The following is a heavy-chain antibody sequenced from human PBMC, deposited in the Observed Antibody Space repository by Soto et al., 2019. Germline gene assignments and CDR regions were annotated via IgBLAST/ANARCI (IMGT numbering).Heavy chain of an antibody. V-gene: IGHV4-59*11. Sequence: SETLSLTCTLSCGSFGSRYWSWLQQSPGKGLEWIGYFYNTANTNTNYNPSLKSRATISVDPSKSQFFLTLRSVTAADTAIYFCSFGGGLESWLDPWGQGTPVTVSS. CDR1: CGSFGSRY. CDR3: SFGGGLESWLDP. CDR2: FYNTANTNT. J-gene: IGHJ5*02. D-gene: IGHD3-10*01.